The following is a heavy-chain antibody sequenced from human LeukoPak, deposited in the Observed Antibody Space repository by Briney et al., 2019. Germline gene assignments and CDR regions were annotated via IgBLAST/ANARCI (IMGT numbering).Heavy chain of an antibody. V-gene: IGHV4-34*01. CDR1: GGSFSGFY. Sequence: PSETLFLTCAVYGGSFSGFYWSWIRQPPGKGLEWIGEINHSGSTNYNPSLKSRVTISVDTSKKQFSLKLSSVTAADTAVYYCARGRIQLQPRGYYYGMDVWGQGPTVTVSS. CDR2: INHSGST. J-gene: IGHJ6*02. CDR3: ARGRIQLQPRGYYYGMDV. D-gene: IGHD5-18*01.